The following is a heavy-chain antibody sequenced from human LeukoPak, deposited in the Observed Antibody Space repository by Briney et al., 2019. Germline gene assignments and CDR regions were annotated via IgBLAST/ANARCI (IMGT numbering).Heavy chain of an antibody. D-gene: IGHD5-24*01. CDR3: ARDGRDGFIDY. V-gene: IGHV3-7*01. Sequence: PGGSLRLSCAASGFPFSSYWMSWVRQAPGKGLEWVANLNEDGSKRYYVASVKGRFTIPRDNAKNSLYLQMDSLTVEDTATYYCARDGRDGFIDYWGQGTLVTVSS. CDR1: GFPFSSYW. CDR2: LNEDGSKR. J-gene: IGHJ4*02.